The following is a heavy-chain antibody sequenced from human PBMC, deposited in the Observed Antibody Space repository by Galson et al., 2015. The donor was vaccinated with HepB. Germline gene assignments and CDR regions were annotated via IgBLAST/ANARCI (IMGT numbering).Heavy chain of an antibody. CDR2: ISSSSSTI. J-gene: IGHJ5*02. CDR1: GFTFSSYG. Sequence: SLRLSCAASGFTFSSYGMHWVRQAPGKGLEWVSYISSSSSTIYYADSVKGRFTISRDNAKNSLYLQMNSLRAEDTAVYYCARDVGSITIHWFDPWGQGTLVTVSS. CDR3: ARDVGSITIHWFDP. V-gene: IGHV3-48*01. D-gene: IGHD3-10*01.